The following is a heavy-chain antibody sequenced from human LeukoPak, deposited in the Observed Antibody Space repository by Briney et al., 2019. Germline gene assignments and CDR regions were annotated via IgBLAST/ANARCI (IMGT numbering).Heavy chain of an antibody. D-gene: IGHD6-6*01. CDR2: IYHSGST. V-gene: IGHV4-38-2*02. Sequence: SETLSLTCTVSGYSISSGYYWGWIRQPPGKGLEWIGSIYHSGSTYYNPSLKSRVTISLDTSKNQFSLKLRSVTAADTAVYYCARVVSSIIAARRYYFDYWGQGILVTVSS. J-gene: IGHJ4*02. CDR1: GYSISSGYY. CDR3: ARVVSSIIAARRYYFDY.